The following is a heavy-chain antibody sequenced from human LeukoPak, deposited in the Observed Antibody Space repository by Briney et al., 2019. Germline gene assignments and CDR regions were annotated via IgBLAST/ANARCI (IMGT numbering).Heavy chain of an antibody. D-gene: IGHD3-3*02. Sequence: GGSLRLSCAASGFTVSSNYMSWVRQAPGKGLEWVSAISSNADHTFYADSVKGRFTISRDNSKNTLYLQMNSLRAEDTAVYYCARGAFVTARYYYYYMDVWGKGTTVTVSS. J-gene: IGHJ6*03. V-gene: IGHV3-23*01. CDR2: ISSNADHT. CDR1: GFTVSSNY. CDR3: ARGAFVTARYYYYYMDV.